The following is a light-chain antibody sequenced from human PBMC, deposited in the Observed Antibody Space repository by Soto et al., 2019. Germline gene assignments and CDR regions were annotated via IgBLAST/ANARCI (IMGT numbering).Light chain of an antibody. CDR2: GAS. CDR1: QSVSSSY. Sequence: EIVLTQSPGTLSLSPGERATLSCRASQSVSSSYLARYQQKPGQAPRLLIYGASSRATGIPDRFSGSGSGTDFTLTISRLEPEDCAVYYCQQYGSSPPWTFGQGTKVDIK. J-gene: IGKJ1*01. CDR3: QQYGSSPPWT. V-gene: IGKV3-20*01.